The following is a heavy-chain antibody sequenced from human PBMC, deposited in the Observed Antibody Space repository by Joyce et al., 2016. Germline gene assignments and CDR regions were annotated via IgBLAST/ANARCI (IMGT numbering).Heavy chain of an antibody. CDR1: GGTFSSYA. Sequence: QVQLVQSGAEVKKPGSSVKVSCKASGGTFSSYAISWVRQAPGRGMEWLGGNIPFFPTTNYAQRFQGRVTITADTSTSTAYMELSSLRSEDTAVYYCARTRGYSGYDSYYFDYWGQGTLVTVSS. J-gene: IGHJ4*02. V-gene: IGHV1-69*06. CDR3: ARTRGYSGYDSYYFDY. CDR2: NIPFFPTT. D-gene: IGHD5-12*01.